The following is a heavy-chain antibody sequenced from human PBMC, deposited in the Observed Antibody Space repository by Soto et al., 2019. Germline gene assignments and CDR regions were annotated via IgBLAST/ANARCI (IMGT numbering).Heavy chain of an antibody. CDR2: LYWEDDK. CDR3: AHVGALEQWLYRPDH. Sequence: QITLKESGPSLVKPTQTLTLTCTVSVFSLTTTGVGVVWIRQPPGKALERLALLYWEDDKRYSPCLRSRLTVTKDTTKTQVVLTLTNADPADTGPYFCAHVGALEQWLYRPDHWGQGTLVTVSS. V-gene: IGHV2-5*02. J-gene: IGHJ4*02. D-gene: IGHD6-19*01. CDR1: VFSLTTTGVG.